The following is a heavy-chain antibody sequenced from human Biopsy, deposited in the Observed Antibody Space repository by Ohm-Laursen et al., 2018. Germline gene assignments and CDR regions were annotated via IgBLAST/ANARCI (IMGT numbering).Heavy chain of an antibody. CDR3: ARDRDRRGWFDP. D-gene: IGHD1-14*01. CDR2: IYTSGIT. J-gene: IGHJ5*02. V-gene: IGHV4-4*07. Sequence: SDTLSLTCTVSGGSLSSYSWSWIRQPAGKGLEWIGQIYTSGITNYNPSLKSRVPMLVDTSKNKFSLRVSSVTAADTAVYYCARDRDRRGWFDPWGQGTLVTVSS. CDR1: GGSLSSYS.